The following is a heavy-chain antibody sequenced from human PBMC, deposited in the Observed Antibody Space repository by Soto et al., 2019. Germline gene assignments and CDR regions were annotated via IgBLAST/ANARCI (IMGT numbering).Heavy chain of an antibody. CDR1: GYSFSNYG. CDR3: ARDGYYGSGSYGMDV. V-gene: IGHV1-18*01. CDR2: ISDYNGNT. D-gene: IGHD3-10*01. Sequence: QVHLVQSGAEVKKPGASVKVSCKTSGYSFSNYGISWVRQAPGQGLEWLGWISDYNGNTNYAQKFQGRVIMTTDTSTKTAYMVLRSLRFDDTAVYYCARDGYYGSGSYGMDVWRQGTTVTVSS. J-gene: IGHJ6*02.